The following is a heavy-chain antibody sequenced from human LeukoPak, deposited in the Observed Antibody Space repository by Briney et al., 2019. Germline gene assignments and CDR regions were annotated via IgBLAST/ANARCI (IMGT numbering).Heavy chain of an antibody. J-gene: IGHJ4*02. Sequence: SVKVSCKASGGTFSSYAISWVRQAPGQGLEWMGRIIPIFGTANYAQKFQGRVTITTDESTSTAYMELSSLRSEDTAVYYCARGIAAAGTENYWGQGTLVTVSS. V-gene: IGHV1-69*05. CDR1: GGTFSSYA. CDR2: IIPIFGTA. D-gene: IGHD6-13*01. CDR3: ARGIAAAGTENY.